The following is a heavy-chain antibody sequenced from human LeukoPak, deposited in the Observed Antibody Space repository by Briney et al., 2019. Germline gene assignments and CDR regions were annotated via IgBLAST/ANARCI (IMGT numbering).Heavy chain of an antibody. CDR2: ISGSGGST. CDR3: AKDTDGGSYYFDY. D-gene: IGHD1-26*01. V-gene: IGHV3-23*01. Sequence: PGGSLRLSCAASGFTFSSYAMSWVRQAPGKGLEWVSAISGSGGSTYYADSVKGRFTISRDNSKNTLYLQMNSLRAKDTAVYYCAKDTDGGSYYFDYWGQGTLVTVSS. J-gene: IGHJ4*02. CDR1: GFTFSSYA.